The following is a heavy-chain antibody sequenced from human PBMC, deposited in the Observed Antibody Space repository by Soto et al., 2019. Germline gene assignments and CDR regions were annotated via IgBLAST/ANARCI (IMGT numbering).Heavy chain of an antibody. V-gene: IGHV4-59*01. CDR3: ARDPVDGYAFFDS. CDR1: GGSLTTYY. Sequence: SETLSLTCTVSGGSLTTYYWSWIRQPPGKGLEWIGYIYYSGSTNYNPSLKSRVTISVDKSEKQSSLRLTSVTAADTAVYWCARDPVDGYAFFDSWGQGVLVTVSS. J-gene: IGHJ5*02. CDR2: IYYSGST. D-gene: IGHD5-12*01.